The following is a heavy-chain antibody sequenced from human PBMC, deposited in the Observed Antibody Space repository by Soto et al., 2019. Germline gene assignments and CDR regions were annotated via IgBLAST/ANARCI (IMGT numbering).Heavy chain of an antibody. CDR1: GYTFTGYY. CDR2: INPNSGGT. J-gene: IGHJ5*02. CDR3: ARGRIAAANNWFDP. V-gene: IGHV1-2*04. Sequence: ASVKVSCKASGYTFTGYYMHWVRQAPGQGLEWMGWINPNSGGTNYAQKFQGWVTMTRDTSISTAYMELSRLRSDDTAVYYCARGRIAAANNWFDPWGQGTLVTVSS. D-gene: IGHD6-13*01.